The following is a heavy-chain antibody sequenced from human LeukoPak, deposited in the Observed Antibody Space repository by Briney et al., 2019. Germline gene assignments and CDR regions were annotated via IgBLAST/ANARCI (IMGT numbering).Heavy chain of an antibody. CDR3: ARDKWGPDY. J-gene: IGHJ4*02. CDR1: GFTFDDYG. CDR2: ISWNAANR. V-gene: IGHV3-20*04. Sequence: PGGSLGLSCAATGFTFDDYGMNWVRQAPGKGLEWVSGISWNAANRGYADSVKGRFTISRDSAKNSLYLQMNSLRAEDTALYYCARDKWGPDYWGQGTLVTVSS. D-gene: IGHD7-27*01.